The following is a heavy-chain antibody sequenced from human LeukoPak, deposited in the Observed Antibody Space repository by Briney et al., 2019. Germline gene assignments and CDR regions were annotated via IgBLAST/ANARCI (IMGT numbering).Heavy chain of an antibody. CDR2: ISGSGGST. V-gene: IGHV3-23*01. CDR3: AREGYYGSGSPPSLYFDY. D-gene: IGHD3-10*01. Sequence: HPGGSLGLSCAASGFTFSSYAMSWVRQAPGKGLEWVSAISGSGGSTYYADSVKGRFTISRDNSRSTLYLQMNSLRPEDTAIYYCAREGYYGSGSPPSLYFDYWGQGTLVTVSS. J-gene: IGHJ4*02. CDR1: GFTFSSYA.